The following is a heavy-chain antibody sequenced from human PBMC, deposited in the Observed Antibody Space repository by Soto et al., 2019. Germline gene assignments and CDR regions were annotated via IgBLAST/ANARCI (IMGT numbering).Heavy chain of an antibody. V-gene: IGHV3-11*06. Sequence: GGSLRLSCAASGFNFSDHYMNWIRQAPGKGLEWVSYISGSSRYTNFADSVKGRFTISRDNAKNSLYLQMNSLRAEDTAVYYCARHTSGWHYYDYWGQGIPVTVSS. CDR3: ARHTSGWHYYDY. CDR1: GFNFSDHY. J-gene: IGHJ4*02. D-gene: IGHD6-19*01. CDR2: ISGSSRYT.